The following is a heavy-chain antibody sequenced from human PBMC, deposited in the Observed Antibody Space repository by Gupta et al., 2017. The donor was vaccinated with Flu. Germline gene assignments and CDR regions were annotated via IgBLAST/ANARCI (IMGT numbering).Heavy chain of an antibody. Sequence: QVQLQASGPGLVKPSETLSLTCNVSGGSVNTSTHYLGYVRQPPGNGLQWKGTVSYRGTNSCSPALNSRVTISLDTSKNHFSLRLKSVTAADTAVYYCVGFCSSTSCPRNTFDIWGHGTMVTVSS. V-gene: IGHV4-39*02. CDR1: GGSVNTSTHY. CDR3: VGFCSSTSCPRNTFDI. D-gene: IGHD2-2*01. CDR2: VSYRGTN. J-gene: IGHJ3*02.